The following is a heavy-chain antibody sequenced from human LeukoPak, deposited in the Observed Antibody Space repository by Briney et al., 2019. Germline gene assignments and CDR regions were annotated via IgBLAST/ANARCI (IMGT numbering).Heavy chain of an antibody. CDR3: AKDVSSSSGFDY. D-gene: IGHD6-6*01. CDR2: VRYDGSNK. Sequence: GGSLRLSCAASGFTFSSYGMHWVRQAPGKGLEWVAFVRYDGSNKYYADSVKGRFTISRDNSKNTLYLQMNSLRAEDTAVYYCAKDVSSSSGFDYWGQGTLVTVSS. CDR1: GFTFSSYG. J-gene: IGHJ4*02. V-gene: IGHV3-30*02.